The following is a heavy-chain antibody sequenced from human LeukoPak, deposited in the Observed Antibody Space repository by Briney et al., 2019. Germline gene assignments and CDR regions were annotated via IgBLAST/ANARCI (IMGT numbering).Heavy chain of an antibody. V-gene: IGHV3-30-3*02. CDR1: GFTFSSHA. J-gene: IGHJ4*02. D-gene: IGHD2-2*01. CDR3: AKRFCDPTICYDYFDY. CDR2: VSYDGSNK. Sequence: GGSLRLSCAASGFTFSSHAMHWVRQAPGKGLEWVAVVSYDGSNKYYADSVKGRFTISRDNSKNTLYLQMNSLRPEDTAVYYCAKRFCDPTICYDYFDYWGQGTLVTVSS.